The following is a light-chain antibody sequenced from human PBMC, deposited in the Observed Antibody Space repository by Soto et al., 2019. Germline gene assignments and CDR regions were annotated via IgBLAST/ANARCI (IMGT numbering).Light chain of an antibody. Sequence: QSVLTQPASVSGSLGQSITISCTGTSXDVGAYNYVSWYQQQPGKAPKLMISEVSNRPSGVSNRFSGSKSGNTASLTISGLQAEDEADYYCSSYTSTTAYVFGTGTKVTV. CDR1: SXDVGAYNY. CDR3: SSYTSTTAYV. J-gene: IGLJ1*01. V-gene: IGLV2-14*01. CDR2: EVS.